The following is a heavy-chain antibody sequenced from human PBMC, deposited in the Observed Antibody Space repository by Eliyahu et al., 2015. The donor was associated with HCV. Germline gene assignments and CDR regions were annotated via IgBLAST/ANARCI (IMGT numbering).Heavy chain of an antibody. J-gene: IGHJ3*02. Sequence: EVQLVESGGGLVQPGGSLRLSCAASGFXFIXYCPPWVRHAPGKGLVWVSRINSDGSTTVYADSVKGRFTISRDTAKNTLYLQMNSLRAEDTAVYYCTRGARTQYCSGGSCKAFDIWGQGTMVTVSS. CDR2: INSDGSTT. D-gene: IGHD2-15*01. CDR3: TRGARTQYCSGGSCKAFDI. V-gene: IGHV3-74*01. CDR1: GFXFIXYC.